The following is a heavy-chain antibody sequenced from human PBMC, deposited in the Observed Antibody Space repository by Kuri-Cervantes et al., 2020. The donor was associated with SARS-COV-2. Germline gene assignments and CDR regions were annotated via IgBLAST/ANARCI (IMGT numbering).Heavy chain of an antibody. CDR2: IYHDGKT. Sequence: SETLSLTCAVSGDPTIGGGYSWNWIRQPPGKDLEWLGYIYHDGKTSYHPSLKSRVTISVDTYKNQFSLSLASMTAADTAVYYCARAFNWHYYFDSWGQGMLVTVSS. CDR3: ARAFNWHYYFDS. J-gene: IGHJ4*02. D-gene: IGHD1-7*01. V-gene: IGHV4-30-2*01. CDR1: GDPTIGGGYS.